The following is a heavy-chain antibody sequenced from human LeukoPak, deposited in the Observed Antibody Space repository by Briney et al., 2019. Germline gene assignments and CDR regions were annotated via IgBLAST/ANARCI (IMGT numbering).Heavy chain of an antibody. D-gene: IGHD1-26*01. CDR3: ARGVASGVEGELDY. J-gene: IGHJ4*02. Sequence: ASVKVSCKASRYTFTSYDINWVRQATGQGLEWMGWMNPNSGNTGYAQKFQGRVTMTRNTSISTAYMELSSLRSEDTAVYYCARGVASGVEGELDYWGQGTLVTVSS. V-gene: IGHV1-8*01. CDR2: MNPNSGNT. CDR1: RYTFTSYD.